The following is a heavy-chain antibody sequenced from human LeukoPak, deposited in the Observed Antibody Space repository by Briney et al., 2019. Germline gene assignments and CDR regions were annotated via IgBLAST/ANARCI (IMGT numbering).Heavy chain of an antibody. Sequence: GGSLRLSCTVSGFTVSSNSMSWVRQAPGKGLEWVSFIYSDNTHCSDSVKGRFTISRDNSKNTLYLQMNSLRAEDTAVYYCARDGPVSSYYYDSSGYYLGWHWFDPGGQGTLVTVSS. CDR1: GFTVSSNS. D-gene: IGHD3-22*01. V-gene: IGHV3-53*01. CDR2: IYSDNT. CDR3: ARDGPVSSYYYDSSGYYLGWHWFDP. J-gene: IGHJ5*02.